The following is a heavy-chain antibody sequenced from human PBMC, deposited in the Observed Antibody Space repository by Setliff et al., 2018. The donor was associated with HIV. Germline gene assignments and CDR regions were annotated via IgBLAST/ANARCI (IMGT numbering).Heavy chain of an antibody. J-gene: IGHJ4*02. CDR3: ANMQWASNAWYSFDY. CDR1: GFTFSNYW. Sequence: PGGSLRLSCAASGFTFSNYWMSWVRQTPGKGLEWVANIKPDGSEKYYVDSVKGRFTISRDNAENSLYLQMNSLRAEDTAVYYCANMQWASNAWYSFDYWGQGALVTVSS. CDR2: IKPDGSEK. D-gene: IGHD6-19*01. V-gene: IGHV3-7*03.